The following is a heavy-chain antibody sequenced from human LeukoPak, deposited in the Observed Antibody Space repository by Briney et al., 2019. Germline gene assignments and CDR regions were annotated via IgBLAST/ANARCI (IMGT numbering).Heavy chain of an antibody. CDR1: GYTFSSYW. D-gene: IGHD3-3*01. V-gene: IGHV5-51*01. J-gene: IGHJ4*02. CDR3: ARQNDFRLDY. Sequence: RGESLQISCKGSGYTFSSYWIGWVRQLPGKGLEWMGIIYPGDSDTRYSPSLQGQVTISVDTSIGTAYLQWSSLKASDTAIYYCARQNDFRLDYWGQGTLVTVSS. CDR2: IYPGDSDT.